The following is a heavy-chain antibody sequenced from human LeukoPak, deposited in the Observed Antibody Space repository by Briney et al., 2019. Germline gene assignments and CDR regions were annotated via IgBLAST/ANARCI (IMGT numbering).Heavy chain of an antibody. CDR2: INTDGSST. Sequence: GGSLRLSCAASGFTFSSYWMHWVRQAPGKGLAWVSRINTDGSSTSYADSVKGRFTISRDNAKNTLYLQMNSLRAEDTAVYYCARYHDIVVVEGWYFDLWGRGTLVTVSS. CDR1: GFTFSSYW. V-gene: IGHV3-74*01. D-gene: IGHD2-2*01. CDR3: ARYHDIVVVEGWYFDL. J-gene: IGHJ2*01.